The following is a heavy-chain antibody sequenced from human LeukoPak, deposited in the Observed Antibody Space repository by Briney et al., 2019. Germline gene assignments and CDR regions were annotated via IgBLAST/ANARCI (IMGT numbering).Heavy chain of an antibody. J-gene: IGHJ5*01. CDR2: ITHNGNT. Sequence: SETPSLTCAVYGGSFSGYYWSWIRQPPGKGLEWIGEITHNGNTNYNPSLKSRVTVLVDTSKNQFSLKLNSVTAADTAVYYCARRRSSSGYYYVNWFDFWGQGILVTVSS. CDR3: ARRRSSSGYYYVNWFDF. CDR1: GGSFSGYY. D-gene: IGHD3-22*01. V-gene: IGHV4-34*01.